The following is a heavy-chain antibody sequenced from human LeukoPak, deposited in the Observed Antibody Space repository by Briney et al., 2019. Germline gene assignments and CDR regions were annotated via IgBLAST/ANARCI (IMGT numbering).Heavy chain of an antibody. CDR3: AKGIDYDGQMSWFDP. CDR2: SSGSSDYL. Sequence: GGSLRLSCAASGFNFNNYAMHWVRQAPGKGLEWVSGSSGSSDYLFHADSVEGRFTISRDNAKNSLYLQMNSLTIEDTALYYCAKGIDYDGQMSWFDPWGQGTLVIVSS. CDR1: GFNFNNYA. J-gene: IGHJ5*02. V-gene: IGHV3-9*01. D-gene: IGHD3-22*01.